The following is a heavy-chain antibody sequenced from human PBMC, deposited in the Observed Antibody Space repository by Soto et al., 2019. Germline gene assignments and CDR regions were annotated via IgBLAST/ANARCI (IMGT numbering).Heavy chain of an antibody. CDR2: INAGYGNT. Sequence: ASVKVSCKASGYTFSSYAMRWLRQAPGQRLEWMGLINAGYGNTKSSQKFQDRVTISRDTSASTAYMELTSLRSEDTAVYYCARHTGDGTFDFWGQGTLVTVSS. J-gene: IGHJ4*02. CDR3: ARHTGDGTFDF. D-gene: IGHD7-27*01. V-gene: IGHV1-3*01. CDR1: GYTFSSYA.